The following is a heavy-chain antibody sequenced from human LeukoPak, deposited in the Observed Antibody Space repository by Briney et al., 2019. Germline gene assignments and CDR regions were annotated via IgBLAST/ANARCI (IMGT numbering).Heavy chain of an antibody. CDR2: INPNSGGT. D-gene: IGHD3-22*01. V-gene: IGHV1-2*02. CDR3: ARSSSDNWFDP. Sequence: ASVKVSCKASGFTFTGYYMHWVRRAPGQGLEWMGWINPNSGGTNYAQKFQGRVTMTRDTSISTAYMELSRLRSDDTAVYYCARSSSDNWFDPWGQGTLVTVSS. J-gene: IGHJ5*02. CDR1: GFTFTGYY.